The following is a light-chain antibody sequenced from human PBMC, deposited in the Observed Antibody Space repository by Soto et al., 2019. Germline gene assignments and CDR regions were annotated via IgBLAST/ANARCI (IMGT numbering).Light chain of an antibody. CDR2: NVG. V-gene: IGLV2-14*03. J-gene: IGLJ2*01. CDR1: SSDVGGYEY. Sequence: QSALTQPASVSGSPGQSITISCTGTSSDVGGYEYVSWYQHHPGKAPKLMIYNVGNRPSGVSNRLSGSKSGNTASLTISGLQAEDEADYYCSSYTSSRSVVFGGGTKLTVL. CDR3: SSYTSSRSVV.